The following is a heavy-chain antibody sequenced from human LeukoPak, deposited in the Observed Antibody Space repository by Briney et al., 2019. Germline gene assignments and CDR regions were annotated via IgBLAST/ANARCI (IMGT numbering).Heavy chain of an antibody. Sequence: APVKVSCKASGYTFTGYYMHWVRQAPGQGLEWMGWINPNSGGTNYAQKFQGRVTMTRDTSISTAYMELSRLRSDDTAVYYCAKTGYCSGGSCYSHVEDALDIWGQGTMVTVSS. J-gene: IGHJ3*02. V-gene: IGHV1-2*02. D-gene: IGHD2-15*01. CDR1: GYTFTGYY. CDR2: INPNSGGT. CDR3: AKTGYCSGGSCYSHVEDALDI.